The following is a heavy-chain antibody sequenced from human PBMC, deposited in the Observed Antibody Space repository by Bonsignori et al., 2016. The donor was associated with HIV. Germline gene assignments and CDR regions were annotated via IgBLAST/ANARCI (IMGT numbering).Heavy chain of an antibody. CDR2: ISWNSGSI. V-gene: IGHV3-9*01. CDR3: AKTTYDSSGYYYGFDY. D-gene: IGHD3-22*01. J-gene: IGHJ4*02. Sequence: WIRQPPGKGLEWVSGISWNSGSIGYADSVKGRFTISRDNAKNSLYLQMNSLRAEDTALYYCAKTTYDSSGYYYGFDYWGQGTLVTVSS.